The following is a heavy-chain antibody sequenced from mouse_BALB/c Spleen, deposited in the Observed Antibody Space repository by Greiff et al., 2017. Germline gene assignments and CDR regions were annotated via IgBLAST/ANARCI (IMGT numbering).Heavy chain of an antibody. J-gene: IGHJ3*01. D-gene: IGHD3-3*01. CDR2: ISSGSSTI. CDR1: GFTFSSFG. Sequence: EVQRVESGGGLVQPGGSRKLSCAASGFTFSSFGMHWVRQAPEKGLEWVAYISSGSSTIYYADTVKGRFTISRDNPKNTLFLQMTSLRSEDTAMYYCAREGDWNAWFAYWGQGTLVTVSA. V-gene: IGHV5-17*02. CDR3: AREGDWNAWFAY.